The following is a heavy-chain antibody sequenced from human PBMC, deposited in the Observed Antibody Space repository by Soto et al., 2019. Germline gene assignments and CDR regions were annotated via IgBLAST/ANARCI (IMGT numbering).Heavy chain of an antibody. J-gene: IGHJ6*03. Sequence: GGSLRLSCAASGFTFSSYGMHWVRQAPGKGLEWVAVIWYDGSNKYYADSVKGRFTISRDNSKNTLYLQMNSLRAEDTAVYYCARVRMGSSTGYYMDVWGKGTTVTVSS. V-gene: IGHV3-33*01. CDR3: ARVRMGSSTGYYMDV. CDR2: IWYDGSNK. D-gene: IGHD6-13*01. CDR1: GFTFSSYG.